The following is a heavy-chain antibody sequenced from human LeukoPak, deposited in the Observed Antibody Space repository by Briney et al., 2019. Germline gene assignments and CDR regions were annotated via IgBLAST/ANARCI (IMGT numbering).Heavy chain of an antibody. D-gene: IGHD3-16*01. Sequence: GGSLRLSCAASGFTFNSYAMSWVRQAPEKGLEWVATISGSGGGTYYADSVKGRFTISRDDSKNTLYLQMNSLRAEDTAVYYCAKDLGGYRNNYFDYWGQGTLVTVSS. J-gene: IGHJ4*02. V-gene: IGHV3-23*01. CDR2: ISGSGGGT. CDR1: GFTFNSYA. CDR3: AKDLGGYRNNYFDY.